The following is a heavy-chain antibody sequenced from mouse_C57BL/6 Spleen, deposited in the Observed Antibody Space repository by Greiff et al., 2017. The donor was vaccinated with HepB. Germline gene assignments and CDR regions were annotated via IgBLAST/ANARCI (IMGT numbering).Heavy chain of an antibody. V-gene: IGHV1-69*01. Sequence: QVQLQQPGAELVMPGASVKLSCKASGYTFTSYWMHWVKQRPGHGLEWIGEIDPSYSYTIYHYKFKGKSTLTVDKSSSTAYMQLSSLTSEDSAVYYCARLGYYGSSYDDYWGQGTTLTVSS. CDR3: ARLGYYGSSYDDY. CDR2: IDPSYSYT. J-gene: IGHJ2*01. CDR1: GYTFTSYW. D-gene: IGHD1-1*01.